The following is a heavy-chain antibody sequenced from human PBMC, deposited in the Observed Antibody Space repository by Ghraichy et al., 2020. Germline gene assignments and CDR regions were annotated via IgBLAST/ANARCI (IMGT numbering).Heavy chain of an antibody. D-gene: IGHD5-12*01. CDR2: VYYNGNT. J-gene: IGHJ6*02. CDR3: ARRGRGYSLYFYGLDI. V-gene: IGHV4-59*08. Sequence: SQTLSLTCTVSGGSIRSYYWSWIRHLPGKGLEWIGYVYYNGNTDYSPSLKSRATISVDTSKNQFSLRLTSVTAADTAVYYCARRGRGYSLYFYGLDIWGQGTTVTVSS. CDR1: GGSIRSYY.